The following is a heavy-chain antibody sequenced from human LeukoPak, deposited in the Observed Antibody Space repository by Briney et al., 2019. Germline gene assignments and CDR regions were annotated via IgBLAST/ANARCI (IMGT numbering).Heavy chain of an antibody. Sequence: GGSLRLSCAASGFTFSSYSMNWVRQAPGKGLEWVSYFSGSSSTLYYADSVKGRFTISRDSAKNSLYLQMNSLRDEDTAVYYCARDRHDYINSGPAYYYGMDVWGQGTTVTVSS. CDR1: GFTFSSYS. D-gene: IGHD4-11*01. CDR3: ARDRHDYINSGPAYYYGMDV. V-gene: IGHV3-48*02. J-gene: IGHJ6*02. CDR2: FSGSSSTL.